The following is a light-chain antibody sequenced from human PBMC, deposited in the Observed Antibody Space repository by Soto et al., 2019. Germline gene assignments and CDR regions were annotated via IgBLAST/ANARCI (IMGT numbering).Light chain of an antibody. CDR1: QRISSW. J-gene: IGKJ4*01. CDR2: DAS. V-gene: IGKV1-33*01. CDR3: QQYDNLPT. Sequence: DIQMTQYPSTLSASVGDRVTITCRASQRISSWLAWYQQKPGKAPKLLIYDASNLETGVPSRFSGSGSGTDFTFTISSLQPEDIATYYCQQYDNLPTFGGGTKVDIK.